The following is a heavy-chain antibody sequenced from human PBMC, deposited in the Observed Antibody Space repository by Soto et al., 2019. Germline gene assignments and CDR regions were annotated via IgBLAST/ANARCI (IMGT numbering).Heavy chain of an antibody. Sequence: RGESLKISCKGSGYSFTSYWIGWVRQMPGKGLEWMGIIYPGDSDTRYSPSFQGQVTISADKSISTAYLQWSSLKASDTAMYYCACCSSTSCYSRRYYYYYGMDVWGQGTTVTVSS. D-gene: IGHD2-2*02. CDR1: GYSFTSYW. CDR2: IYPGDSDT. CDR3: ACCSSTSCYSRRYYYYYGMDV. V-gene: IGHV5-51*01. J-gene: IGHJ6*02.